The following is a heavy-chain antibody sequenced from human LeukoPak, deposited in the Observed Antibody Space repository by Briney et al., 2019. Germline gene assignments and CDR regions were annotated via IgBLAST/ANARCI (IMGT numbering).Heavy chain of an antibody. CDR1: GGSFSGYY. CDR2: INHSGST. CDR3: ARGLGVPAAIPPWFDP. D-gene: IGHD2-2*01. J-gene: IGHJ5*02. V-gene: IGHV4-34*01. Sequence: PSETLSLTCAVYGGSFSGYYWSWIRQPPGKGLEWIGEINHSGSTNYNPSLKSRVTISVDTSKNQISLKLSSVTAADTAVYYCARGLGVPAAIPPWFDPWGQGTLVTVSS.